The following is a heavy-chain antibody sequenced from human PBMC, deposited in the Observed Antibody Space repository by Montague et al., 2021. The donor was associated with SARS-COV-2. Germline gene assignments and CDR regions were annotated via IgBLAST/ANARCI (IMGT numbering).Heavy chain of an antibody. J-gene: IGHJ6*03. CDR1: GTSFSGYY. Sequence: SETLSLTCAVHGTSFSGYYWNWIRQPPGKGLEWIGEINHGGSTKYSPSLKSRLTISADTSKNQFSLKLTSVAAADTAVYYCARLRDGAVPSPILGVVPYYSYDYMDVGGRGTTVTVSS. V-gene: IGHV4-34*01. CDR3: ARLRDGAVPSPILGVVPYYSYDYMDV. D-gene: IGHD3-10*01. CDR2: INHGGST.